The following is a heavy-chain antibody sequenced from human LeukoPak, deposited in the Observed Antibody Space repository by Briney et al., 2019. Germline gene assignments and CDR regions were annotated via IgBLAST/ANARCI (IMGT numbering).Heavy chain of an antibody. CDR2: LNPDSGYT. V-gene: IGHV1-8*01. CDR3: ARADGGNSPGYYYGLDV. J-gene: IGHJ6*02. CDR1: GYTFTSHD. D-gene: IGHD4-23*01. Sequence: ASVKVSCKASGYTFTSHDINWVRQATGQGVEWMGRLNPDSGYTGSAQKFQGRVTMTRDTSISTAYMELSSLRSEDTAVYYCARADGGNSPGYYYGLDVWGQGTTVTVSS.